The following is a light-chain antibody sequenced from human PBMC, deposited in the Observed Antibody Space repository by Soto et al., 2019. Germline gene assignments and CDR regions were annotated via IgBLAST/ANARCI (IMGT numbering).Light chain of an antibody. CDR3: QQNNNWPRT. CDR1: QSVNSD. Sequence: ETVMTQSPATLSVSPGERATLSCRASQSVNSDLAWYQKKPGQAPRLLIYGASTRATGIPARFSGGGSGTEFTLTICSLQSEDFAVYYCQQNNNWPRTFGQGTKVDI. V-gene: IGKV3-15*01. J-gene: IGKJ1*01. CDR2: GAS.